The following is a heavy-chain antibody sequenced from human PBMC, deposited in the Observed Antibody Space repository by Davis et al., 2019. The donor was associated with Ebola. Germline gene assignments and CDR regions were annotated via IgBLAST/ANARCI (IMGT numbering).Heavy chain of an antibody. CDR3: AKARGELSFLYGMDV. CDR2: ISWNSGSI. Sequence: GGSLRLSCAASGFTFAAYAMHWVRQAPGKGLEWVSGISWNSGSIGYADSVKGRFTISRDNAKNSLYLQMNSLRAEDTASYYCAKARGELSFLYGMDVWGQGTTVTVSS. D-gene: IGHD3-16*02. J-gene: IGHJ6*02. CDR1: GFTFAAYA. V-gene: IGHV3-9*01.